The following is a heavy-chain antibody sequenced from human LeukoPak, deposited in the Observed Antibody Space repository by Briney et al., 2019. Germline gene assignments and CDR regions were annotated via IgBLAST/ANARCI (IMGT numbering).Heavy chain of an antibody. J-gene: IGHJ4*02. CDR1: GGSISSYY. CDR2: INHSGST. D-gene: IGHD6-13*01. V-gene: IGHV4-34*01. CDR3: ARGRYSSSRALGY. Sequence: PSETLSLTCSVSGGSISSYYWSWIRQSPGKGLEWIGEINHSGSTNYNPSLKSRVTISVDTSKNQFSLKLSSVTAADTAVYYCARGRYSSSRALGYWGQGTLVTVSS.